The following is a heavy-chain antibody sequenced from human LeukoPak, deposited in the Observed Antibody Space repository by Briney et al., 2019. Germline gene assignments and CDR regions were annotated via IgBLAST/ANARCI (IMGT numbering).Heavy chain of an antibody. CDR2: IKQDGSEK. CDR1: GFTFSSYW. Sequence: GGSLRLSCAASGFTFSSYWMSWVRQAPGKGLEGVANIKQDGSEKYYVDSVKGRFTISRDNAKNSLYLQMNSLRAEDTAVYYCARDPGVNYYDSSGYSFPWGQGTLVTVSS. V-gene: IGHV3-7*01. CDR3: ARDPGVNYYDSSGYSFP. J-gene: IGHJ5*02. D-gene: IGHD3-22*01.